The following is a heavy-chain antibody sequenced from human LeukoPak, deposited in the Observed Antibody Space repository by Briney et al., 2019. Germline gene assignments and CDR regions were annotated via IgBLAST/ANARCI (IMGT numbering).Heavy chain of an antibody. D-gene: IGHD1/OR15-1a*01. J-gene: IGHJ3*02. CDR2: ISGSGGST. Sequence: GGSLRLSCAASGFTFSSYSMNWVRQAPGKGLEWVSAISGSGGSTYYADSVKGRFTISRDNSKNTLYPQMNSLRAEDTAVYYCARADEQSQAPFAFDIWGQGTMVTVSS. CDR1: GFTFSSYS. CDR3: ARADEQSQAPFAFDI. V-gene: IGHV3-23*01.